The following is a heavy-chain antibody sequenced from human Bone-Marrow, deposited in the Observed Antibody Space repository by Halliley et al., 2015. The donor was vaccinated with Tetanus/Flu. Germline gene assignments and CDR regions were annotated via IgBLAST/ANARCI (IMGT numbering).Heavy chain of an antibody. V-gene: IGHV5-10-1*01. J-gene: IGHJ4*02. CDR2: IDPSDSYP. CDR1: GYSFDTKW. Sequence: QLVQSGAEVKKPGESLRISCKASGYSFDTKWITWVRQMPGKGLEWMGRIDPSDSYPHYTSSFQGHVTISVDRSTTTAYMQWTSLEAPDSGIYFCARHGGPGNYQFDYWGQGTQVTVSS. D-gene: IGHD3-10*01. CDR3: ARHGGPGNYQFDY.